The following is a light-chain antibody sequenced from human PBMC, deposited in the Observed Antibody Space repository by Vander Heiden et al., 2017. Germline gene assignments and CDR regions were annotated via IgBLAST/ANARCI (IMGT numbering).Light chain of an antibody. Sequence: QSALTQPPSSSGSPGQSVTISCTAPSSDVGGYNYVTWYQQHPGKAPKLMIYEVSKRPSGVPDRFSGSKSGNTASLTVSGLQAEDEADYYCSSYAGSNNFVVFGGGTKLTVL. CDR1: SSDVGGYNY. J-gene: IGLJ2*01. CDR2: EVS. CDR3: SSYAGSNNFVV. V-gene: IGLV2-8*01.